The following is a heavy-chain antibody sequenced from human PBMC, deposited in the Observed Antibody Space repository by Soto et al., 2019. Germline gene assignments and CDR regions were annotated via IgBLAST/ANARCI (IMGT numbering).Heavy chain of an antibody. Sequence: ASVKVSCKASGYTFTSYGISWVRQAPGQGLEWMGWISAYNGNTNYAQKLQGRVTKTTDTSTSTAYMELRSLRSDDTAVYYCARGPEDIVVVVAVNYFDYWGQGTLVTVSS. V-gene: IGHV1-18*01. D-gene: IGHD2-15*01. CDR2: ISAYNGNT. CDR3: ARGPEDIVVVVAVNYFDY. J-gene: IGHJ4*02. CDR1: GYTFTSYG.